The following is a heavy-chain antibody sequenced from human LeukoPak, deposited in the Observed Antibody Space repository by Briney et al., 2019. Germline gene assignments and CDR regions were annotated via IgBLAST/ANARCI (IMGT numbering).Heavy chain of an antibody. CDR1: GFTFSSFD. V-gene: IGHV3-21*01. J-gene: IGHJ5*02. Sequence: GGSLRLSCAASGFTFSSFDMNWVRQAPGKGLEWVSSISTSSRYIYYRDSVKGRFTISRDDAKNSLYLQMNSLRVEDTAVYYCARADCSGSTCYSRRSWFDPWGQGTLVTVSS. D-gene: IGHD2-2*01. CDR3: ARADCSGSTCYSRRSWFDP. CDR2: ISTSSRYI.